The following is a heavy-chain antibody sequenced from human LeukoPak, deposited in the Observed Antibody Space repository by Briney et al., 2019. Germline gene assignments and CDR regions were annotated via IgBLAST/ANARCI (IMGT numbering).Heavy chain of an antibody. CDR1: GFTFSNFL. CDR3: ARAGMTGTPDY. D-gene: IGHD3-9*01. V-gene: IGHV3-7*01. Sequence: PGGSLRLSCEVSGFTFSNFLMTWVRQAPGKGLEWVANIKEDGSATYYVDSVKGRFTLSRDNARNVLYLQMKYVGVDDTAVYYCARAGMTGTPDYWGQGTLVTVSS. CDR2: IKEDGSAT. J-gene: IGHJ4*02.